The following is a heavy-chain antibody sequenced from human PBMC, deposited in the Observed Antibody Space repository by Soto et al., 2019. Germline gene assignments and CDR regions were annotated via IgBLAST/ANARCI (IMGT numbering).Heavy chain of an antibody. D-gene: IGHD6-13*01. V-gene: IGHV6-1*01. CDR3: ARGSVSYSSTWYFDY. J-gene: IGHJ4*02. Sequence: PSQTLSLTCVISGDSVSSDSAAWNWIRQSPSRGLEWLGRTYYRSKWYNDYAVSVKSRITINPGTSKNQFSLQLNSVTPEDTAVYYCARGSVSYSSTWYFDYWGQGTLVTVSS. CDR2: TYYRSKWYN. CDR1: GDSVSSDSAA.